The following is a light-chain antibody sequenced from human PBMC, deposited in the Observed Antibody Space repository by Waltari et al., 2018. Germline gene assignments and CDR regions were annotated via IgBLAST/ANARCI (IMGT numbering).Light chain of an antibody. CDR2: GTS. CDR1: QSVTSIA. J-gene: IGKJ4*01. V-gene: IGKV3-20*01. Sequence: CRASQSVTSIAITWYQQRPGQAPRLLIYGTSSRATDIPDRFSGSGSGTDFTLTISRLEPEDFAVYFCQHYDGSVVTFGGGTKVEI. CDR3: QHYDGSVVT.